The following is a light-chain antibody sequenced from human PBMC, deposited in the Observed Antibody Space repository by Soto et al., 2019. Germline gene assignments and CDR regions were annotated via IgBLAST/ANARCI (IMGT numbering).Light chain of an antibody. J-gene: IGKJ3*01. Sequence: DIVMTQSPDSLAVSLGERATINCKSSQSVLYSSNNKNYLAWYQQKPGQPPKLLIYWASTRESGVPDRFSGSGSGRDFTLTISSLQAEYVAVYYCQQYYSTPPTVGPGTKVDSK. CDR3: QQYYSTPPT. V-gene: IGKV4-1*01. CDR1: QSVLYSSNNKNY. CDR2: WAS.